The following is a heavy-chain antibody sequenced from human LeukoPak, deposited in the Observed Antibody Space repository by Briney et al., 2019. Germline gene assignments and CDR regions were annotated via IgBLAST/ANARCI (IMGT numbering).Heavy chain of an antibody. V-gene: IGHV3-7*01. J-gene: IGHJ4*02. CDR3: VKDRGWSSFDY. CDR2: IKHDGSEK. D-gene: IGHD6-19*01. Sequence: GSLRLSCAASGFTFSNYWMAWVRQAPGKGLEWVANIKHDGSEKDYVASVKGRFTISRDNAKNSLYLQMNSLRAADTAVYYCVKDRGWSSFDYWGQGTLVTVSS. CDR1: GFTFSNYW.